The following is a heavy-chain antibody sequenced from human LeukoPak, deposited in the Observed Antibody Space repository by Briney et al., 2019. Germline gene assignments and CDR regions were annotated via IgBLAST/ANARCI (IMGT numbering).Heavy chain of an antibody. CDR3: GKAFYGEWDYFDS. CDR1: GFTFSNYA. CDR2: ISGSNGDT. D-gene: IGHD4-17*01. V-gene: IGHV3-23*01. Sequence: GGSLRLSCAASGFTFSNYAMSCVRQAPGRGLECVSIISGSNGDTYYADFGKRRFTITKDNTNTTQYLKINSRSEDEAAVYYCGKAFYGEWDYFDSGYQGALTIVSA. J-gene: IGHJ4*02.